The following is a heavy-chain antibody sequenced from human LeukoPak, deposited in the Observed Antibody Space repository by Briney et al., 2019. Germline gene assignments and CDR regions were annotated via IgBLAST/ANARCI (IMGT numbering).Heavy chain of an antibody. Sequence: PGRSLRLSCAASGFTFSTYSMRCVRQAPGKGLEWVSLINAGGSTYYADSVKGRFTISRDNSKNMMFLQMNSLRADDTAVFYCAREPPQCGADCFSLLDYWGQGTLVTVSP. D-gene: IGHD2-21*02. V-gene: IGHV3-23*01. CDR3: AREPPQCGADCFSLLDY. J-gene: IGHJ4*02. CDR1: GFTFSTYS. CDR2: INAGGST.